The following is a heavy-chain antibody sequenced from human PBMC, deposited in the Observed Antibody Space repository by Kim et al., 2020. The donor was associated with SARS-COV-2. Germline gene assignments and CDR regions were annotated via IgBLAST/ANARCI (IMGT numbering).Heavy chain of an antibody. D-gene: IGHD5-18*01. CDR2: IYPGDSDT. J-gene: IGHJ6*02. CDR3: ARHGIDHGYTSYYYYYGMDV. V-gene: IGHV5-51*01. Sequence: GESLKISCKGSGYSFTSYWIGWVRQMPGKGLEWMGIIYPGDSDTRYSPSFQGQVTISADKSISTAYLQWSSLKASDTAMYYCARHGIDHGYTSYYYYYGMDVWGQGTTVTVSS. CDR1: GYSFTSYW.